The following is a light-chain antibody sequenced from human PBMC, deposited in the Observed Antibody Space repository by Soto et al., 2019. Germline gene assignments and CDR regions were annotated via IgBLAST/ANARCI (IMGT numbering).Light chain of an antibody. V-gene: IGKV3-11*01. CDR1: QSVDRY. CDR2: DAS. CDR3: QQYAASPRT. J-gene: IGKJ1*01. Sequence: EIVLTQSPATLSLSPGERATLSCRASQSVDRYLAWYQQKPGQAPRLLIFDASNRATGIPDRFSGSGSGTDFTLTISRLEPEDFAIYYCQQYAASPRTFGQGTQVEVK.